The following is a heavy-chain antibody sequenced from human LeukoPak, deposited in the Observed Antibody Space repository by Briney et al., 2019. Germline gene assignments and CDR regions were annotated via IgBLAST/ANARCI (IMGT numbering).Heavy chain of an antibody. V-gene: IGHV1-18*01. D-gene: IGHD6-19*01. CDR2: ISAYNGNT. CDR1: GYTSTSYG. CDR3: ARDQSSGWCDYFDY. Sequence: ASVKVSCKASGYTSTSYGISWVRQAPGQGLEWMGWISAYNGNTNYAQKLQGRVTMTTDTSTSTAYMELRSLRSDDTAVYYCARDQSSGWCDYFDYWGQGTLVTVSS. J-gene: IGHJ4*02.